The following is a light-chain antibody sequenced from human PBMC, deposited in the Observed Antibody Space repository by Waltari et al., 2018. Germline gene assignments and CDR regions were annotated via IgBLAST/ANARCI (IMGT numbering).Light chain of an antibody. Sequence: SSELTQDPAVSVAMGQTVRITCQGDSLSSYYASGYQQRPGQAPILVIYDKNNRPSGVPDRFSGSSSHNTGSLTITGAQAEDEASYYCHSRDASGVAGSFGGGTKLTVL. CDR2: DKN. V-gene: IGLV3-19*01. CDR1: SLSSYY. CDR3: HSRDASGVAGS. J-gene: IGLJ2*01.